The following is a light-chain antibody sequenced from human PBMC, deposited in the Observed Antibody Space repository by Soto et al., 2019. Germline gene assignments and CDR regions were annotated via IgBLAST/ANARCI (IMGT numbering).Light chain of an antibody. CDR1: NPNIGSNP. Sequence: QSVLTQPPSASGTPGQRVTISCSGSNPNIGSNPVHWYQQFPGTAPKVLIYSNYQRPSGVPDRFSGSKSGTSASLAISGLQSEDEADYYCAAWDDRLSDLLFXGGTKVTVL. CDR3: AAWDDRLSDLL. CDR2: SNY. V-gene: IGLV1-44*01. J-gene: IGLJ2*01.